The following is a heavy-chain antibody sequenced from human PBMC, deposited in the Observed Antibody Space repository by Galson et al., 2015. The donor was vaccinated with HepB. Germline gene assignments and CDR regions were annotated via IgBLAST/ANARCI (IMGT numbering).Heavy chain of an antibody. CDR3: ARSSVSAWRLLDH. D-gene: IGHD2-21*02. CDR2: INPNSGGT. V-gene: IGHV1-2*02. J-gene: IGHJ4*02. CDR1: GYTFTDYY. Sequence: SVKVSCKASGYTFTDYYMHWVRQAPGQGLEWMGWINPNSGGTNYAQKFQGRVTMTRDTSISTAYIEVSRLRSDDTAVHYCARSSVSAWRLLDHWGQGTLVIVSS.